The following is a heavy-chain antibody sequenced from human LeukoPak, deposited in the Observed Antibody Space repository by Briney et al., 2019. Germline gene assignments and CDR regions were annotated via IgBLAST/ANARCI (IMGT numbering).Heavy chain of an antibody. CDR1: GFRFSGYY. J-gene: IGHJ5*02. CDR3: AKGGIRYGYWFDH. Sequence: GESLRLSCAATGFRFSGYYMSWIRQAPGKGLEWVAYICSTGNSIFYADSVKGRFTISRDRAKNSLSLQLNSLRAEDTAVYYCAKGGIRYGYWFDHWGQGTLVTVSS. V-gene: IGHV3-11*01. CDR2: ICSTGNSI. D-gene: IGHD3-10*01.